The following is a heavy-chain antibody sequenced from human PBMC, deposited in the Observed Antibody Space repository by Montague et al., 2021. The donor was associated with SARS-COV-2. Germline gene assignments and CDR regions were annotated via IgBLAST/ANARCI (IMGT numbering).Heavy chain of an antibody. J-gene: IGHJ5*02. V-gene: IGHV3-9*01. CDR3: AKGQKIQWLVFNSAPDLFDP. CDR2: IGWRSGSI. CDR1: GFTFDDYV. Sequence: SLRLSCAASGFTFDDYVMHWVRQAPGKGLEWVSGIGWRSGSIGYADSVKGRFTISRDNAKNSLYLQMNSLRAEDTALYHCAKGQKIQWLVFNSAPDLFDPWGQGTLVTVSS. D-gene: IGHD5-12*01.